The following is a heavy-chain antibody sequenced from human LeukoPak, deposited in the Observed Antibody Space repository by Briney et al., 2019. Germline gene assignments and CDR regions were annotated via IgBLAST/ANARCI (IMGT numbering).Heavy chain of an antibody. CDR2: IFPDDSET. CDR3: ARRSSGYYQAFDY. V-gene: IGHV5-51*01. J-gene: IGHJ4*02. Sequence: GESLKISCKVSGYPFTSYWIGWGRPVPGKGLEWMGIIFPDDSETRYSPSFQGQVTISGDKSISTAYLQWSSLKASDTAVYYCARRSSGYYQAFDYWGQGTLVTVSS. CDR1: GYPFTSYW. D-gene: IGHD3-22*01.